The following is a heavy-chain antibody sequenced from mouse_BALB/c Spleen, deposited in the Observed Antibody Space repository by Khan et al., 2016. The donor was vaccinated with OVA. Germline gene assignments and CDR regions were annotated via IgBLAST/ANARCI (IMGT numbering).Heavy chain of an antibody. CDR3: ARQEGYYCNPYAIDY. CDR1: GFTFSSYS. V-gene: IGHV5-9-3*01. J-gene: IGHJ4*01. D-gene: IGHD2-1*01. CDR2: ISSGGSHT. Sequence: EVELVESGGGLVKPGGSLKLSCAASGFTFSSYSMSWVRQTPEKRLEWVATISSGGSHTYYPDSVKGRFTISSDNAKNTLYLQMCSWRSKDTAMYYGARQEGYYCNPYAIDYWGQGTSVTVSS.